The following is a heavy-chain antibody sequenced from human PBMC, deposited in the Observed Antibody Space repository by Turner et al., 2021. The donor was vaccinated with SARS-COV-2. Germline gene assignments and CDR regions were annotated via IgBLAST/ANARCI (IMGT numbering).Heavy chain of an antibody. CDR1: GFTFDDYA. Sequence: EVQLVVSGGGLVQSGRSLRLSCAASGFTFDDYAMHWVRQASGKGLEWVSRISWNSGSIVDADSVKGRFTISRDNAKNSLYLQMNSLRAEDTALYYCAKSSKLLRFLEWLPEDYYYGMDVWGQGTTVTVSS. V-gene: IGHV3-9*01. CDR3: AKSSKLLRFLEWLPEDYYYGMDV. CDR2: ISWNSGSI. J-gene: IGHJ6*02. D-gene: IGHD3-3*01.